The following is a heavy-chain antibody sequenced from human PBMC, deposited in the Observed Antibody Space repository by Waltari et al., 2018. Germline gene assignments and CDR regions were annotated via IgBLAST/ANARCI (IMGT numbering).Heavy chain of an antibody. V-gene: IGHV1-69*06. D-gene: IGHD3-22*01. CDR1: GGTFSSYA. J-gene: IGHJ4*02. Sequence: SGAEVKKPGSSVKVSCKASGGTFSSYAISWVRQAPGQGLEWMGRIIPIFGTANYAQKFQGRVTITADKSTSTAYMELSSLRSEDTAVYYCARSTPSYYYDSSGYPFDYWGQGTLVTVSS. CDR2: IIPIFGTA. CDR3: ARSTPSYYYDSSGYPFDY.